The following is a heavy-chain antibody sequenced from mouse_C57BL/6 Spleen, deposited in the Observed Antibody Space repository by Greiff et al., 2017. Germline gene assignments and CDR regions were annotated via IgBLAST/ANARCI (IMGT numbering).Heavy chain of an antibody. CDR3: ARTYYSNSYAMDY. J-gene: IGHJ4*01. D-gene: IGHD2-5*01. CDR1: GYAFSSSW. V-gene: IGHV1-82*01. CDR2: LYPGDGDT. Sequence: QVQLQQSGPELVKPGASVKISCKASGYAFSSSWMNWVKQRPGKGLEWIGRLYPGDGDTNYNGKFKGKATLTADKSSSTAYMQLSSLTSEDSAFYVCARTYYSNSYAMDYWGQGTSVTVSS.